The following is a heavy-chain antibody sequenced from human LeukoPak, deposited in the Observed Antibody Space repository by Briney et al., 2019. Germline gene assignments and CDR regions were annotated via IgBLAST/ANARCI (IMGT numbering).Heavy chain of an antibody. V-gene: IGHV1-2*02. CDR3: ARKYDILTGNDNWFDP. CDR2: INPQTGNT. D-gene: IGHD3-9*01. J-gene: IGHJ5*02. CDR1: GYTFSGYY. Sequence: VASVKVSCKASGYTFSGYYMHWVRQAPGQGLEWMGWINPQTGNTKYAQKFQGRVTMTRDTSSSTGNMELSSLRSDDTAVYYCARKYDILTGNDNWFDPWGQGTLVTVSS.